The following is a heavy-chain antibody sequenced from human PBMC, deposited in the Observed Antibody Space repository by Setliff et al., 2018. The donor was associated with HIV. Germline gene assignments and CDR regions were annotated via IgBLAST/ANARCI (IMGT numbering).Heavy chain of an antibody. CDR1: GYTFTRYY. CDR2: IDPKSGET. V-gene: IGHV1-2*02. CDR3: MRGREIGSRSPLELFDY. Sequence: ASVKVSCKTSGYTFTRYYIHWVRQAPGQGLEWMAWIDPKSGETNYEQEFQGRVTLTRDTSISTAYLELTSLRSDDTAIFYCMRGREIGSRSPLELFDYWGQGTLVTVSS. J-gene: IGHJ4*02. D-gene: IGHD1-26*01.